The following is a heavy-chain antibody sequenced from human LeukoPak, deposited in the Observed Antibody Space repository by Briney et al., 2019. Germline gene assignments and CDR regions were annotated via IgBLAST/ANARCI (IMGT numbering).Heavy chain of an antibody. CDR2: IRYDGSNK. V-gene: IGHV3-30*02. Sequence: PGGSLRLSCAASGFTFSSYGMHWVRQAPGKGLEWVAFIRYDGSNKYYADSVKGRFTISRDNSKNTLYLQMNSLRAEDTAVYYCAKDSNYGSGTSQIPYFDYWGQGTLVTVSS. J-gene: IGHJ4*02. D-gene: IGHD3-10*01. CDR1: GFTFSSYG. CDR3: AKDSNYGSGTSQIPYFDY.